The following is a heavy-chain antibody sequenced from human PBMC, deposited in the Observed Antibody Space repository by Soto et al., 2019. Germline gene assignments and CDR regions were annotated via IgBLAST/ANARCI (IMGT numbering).Heavy chain of an antibody. D-gene: IGHD3-10*01. CDR1: GYTFTNYY. Sequence: ASVKVSCKASGYTFTNYYMHWFRQAPGQVLECMGIIYPSGGSTRNAQKFQGRVTMTRDTSTSTVYMELSSLRSEDTAVYYCARDFSGPMDYWGRGTLVTVSS. CDR2: IYPSGGST. J-gene: IGHJ4*02. V-gene: IGHV1-46*01. CDR3: ARDFSGPMDY.